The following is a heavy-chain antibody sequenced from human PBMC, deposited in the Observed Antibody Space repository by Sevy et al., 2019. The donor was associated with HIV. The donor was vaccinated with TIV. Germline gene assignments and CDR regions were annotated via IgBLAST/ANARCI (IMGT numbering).Heavy chain of an antibody. CDR2: IIPIFGTA. D-gene: IGHD6-13*01. CDR1: GGTFSSYA. CDR3: ARDRIGIAATFDP. V-gene: IGHV1-69*13. J-gene: IGHJ5*02. Sequence: ASVKVSCKASGGTFSSYAISWVRQAPGQGLEWMGGIIPIFGTANYAQKFQGRVTITADESTSTAYMELSNLRSEDTAVYYCARDRIGIAATFDPWGQGTLVTVSS.